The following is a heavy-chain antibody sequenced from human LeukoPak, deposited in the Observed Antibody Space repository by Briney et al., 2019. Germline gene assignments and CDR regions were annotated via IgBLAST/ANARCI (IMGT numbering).Heavy chain of an antibody. D-gene: IGHD3-22*01. Sequence: GASVKVSCKASGYTFTGYYMHWVRQAPGQGLEWMGWINPNSGGTNYVQKLQGRVTMTRDTSISTAYMELSRLKSDDTAVYYCARRYYDSTYGFDYWGQGTLVTVSS. CDR3: ARRYYDSTYGFDY. CDR2: INPNSGGT. J-gene: IGHJ4*02. CDR1: GYTFTGYY. V-gene: IGHV1-2*02.